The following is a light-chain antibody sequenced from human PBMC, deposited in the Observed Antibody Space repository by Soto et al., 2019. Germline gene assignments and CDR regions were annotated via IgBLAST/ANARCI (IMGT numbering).Light chain of an antibody. J-gene: IGKJ4*01. V-gene: IGKV3-20*01. CDR2: GAS. CDR1: QSISSSY. Sequence: EIVLTQSPGTLSLSPGERATLSCRASQSISSSYLAWYQQKPGQAPRLLIYGASTRATGIPDRFSGSGSGADFTLTVSRLEPEDFAVYYCQQYGSSPLTFGGGTPVDIK. CDR3: QQYGSSPLT.